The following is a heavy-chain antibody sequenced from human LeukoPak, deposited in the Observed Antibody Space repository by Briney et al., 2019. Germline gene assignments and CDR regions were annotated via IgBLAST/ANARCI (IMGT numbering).Heavy chain of an antibody. J-gene: IGHJ4*02. V-gene: IGHV3-15*07. D-gene: IGHD1-14*01. CDR1: GFTFRNYV. CDR2: IKAKTDGGTT. CDR3: RTNRDF. Sequence: PGGSLRLSCAASGFTFRNYVIHWVRQAPGRGLEWVGRIKAKTDGGTTEYAAPVKGRFTISRDDSENMVYLQMNSLETEDTAVYYCRTNRDFWGQGTLVTVSS.